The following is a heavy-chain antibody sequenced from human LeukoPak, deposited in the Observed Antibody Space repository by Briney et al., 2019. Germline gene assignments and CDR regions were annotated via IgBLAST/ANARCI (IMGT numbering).Heavy chain of an antibody. CDR1: GFIFSSYW. CDR2: IKQDGSDK. V-gene: IGHV3-7*01. J-gene: IGHJ3*02. CDR3: ARVLSGAPDGFDI. Sequence: GGSLRLSCAASGFIFSSYWMSWVRQAPGKGLERVANIKQDGSDKFYVDSVKGRFTISRDSAKNSLYLQMNSLRAEDTAVYYCARVLSGAPDGFDIWGQGTTVTVSS.